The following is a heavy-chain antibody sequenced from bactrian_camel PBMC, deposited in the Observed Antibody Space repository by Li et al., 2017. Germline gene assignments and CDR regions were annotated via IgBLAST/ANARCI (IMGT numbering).Heavy chain of an antibody. CDR3: AFAPGVTLWRGFHDADVHKF. V-gene: IGHV3S53*01. D-gene: IGHD4*01. CDR1: GATQDIGC. Sequence: HVQLVESGGESVQAGGSLRLSCVASGATQDIGCMGWFRQVPGLERERVARIDGDGSTKYTDSVKGRFTISRDNAGPTMYLQMDKLQPEDTARYFCAFAPGVTLWRGFHDADVHKFWGRGTQVTVS. J-gene: IGHJ4*01. CDR2: IDGDGST.